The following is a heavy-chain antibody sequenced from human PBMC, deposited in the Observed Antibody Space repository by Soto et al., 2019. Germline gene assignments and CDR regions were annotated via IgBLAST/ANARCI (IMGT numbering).Heavy chain of an antibody. CDR3: ARDGGSIAVAGD. CDR1: VGTFSSYT. J-gene: IGHJ4*02. D-gene: IGHD6-19*01. Sequence: QVQLVQSGAEVKKPGSSVKVSCKASVGTFSSYTISWVRQAPGQGLEWMGRIIPILGIANYAQKFQGRVTITADKSTSTAYMELSSLRSEDTAVYYCARDGGSIAVAGDWGQGTLVTVSS. CDR2: IIPILGIA. V-gene: IGHV1-69*08.